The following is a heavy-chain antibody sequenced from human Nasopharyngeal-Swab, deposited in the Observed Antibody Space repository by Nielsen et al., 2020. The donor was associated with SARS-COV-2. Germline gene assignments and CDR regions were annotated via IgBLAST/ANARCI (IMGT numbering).Heavy chain of an antibody. Sequence: SETLSLTCTVSGGSISSYYWSWIRQPPGKGLEWIGYIYYSGSTNYNPSLKSRVTISLDTSKNQFSLKLSSVTAADTAVYYCARHYYGSGSYYNDGLYYYYGMDVWGQGTTVTVSS. CDR1: GGSISSYY. CDR3: ARHYYGSGSYYNDGLYYYYGMDV. CDR2: IYYSGST. D-gene: IGHD3-10*01. J-gene: IGHJ6*02. V-gene: IGHV4-59*01.